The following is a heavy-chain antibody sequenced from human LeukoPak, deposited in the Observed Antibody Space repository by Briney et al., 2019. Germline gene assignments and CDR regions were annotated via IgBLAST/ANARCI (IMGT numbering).Heavy chain of an antibody. J-gene: IGHJ4*02. CDR3: AKDHGDYSFDY. V-gene: IGHV3-23*01. CDR2: ISGSGAKT. CDR1: GFTFSSYG. Sequence: PRASLRLSYAASGFTFSSYGMSWVRQAPGKGLEWVSAISGSGAKTFYADSVKGRFTISRDNSKNTLYLQMNSLRAEDTAVYYCAKDHGDYSFDYWGQGTLVTVSS. D-gene: IGHD4-17*01.